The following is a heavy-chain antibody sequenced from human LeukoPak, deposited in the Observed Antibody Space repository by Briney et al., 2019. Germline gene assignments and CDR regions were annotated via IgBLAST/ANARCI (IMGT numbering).Heavy chain of an antibody. D-gene: IGHD1-26*01. J-gene: IGHJ4*02. CDR1: GFTFSSYS. V-gene: IGHV3-21*01. Sequence: GGSLRLSCAASGFTFSSYSMNWVRQAPGKGLEWVSSISSSSSYIYYADSVKGRFTISRDNAKNSLYLQMNSLRAKDTAVYYCAFQWELDTLDYWGQGTLVTVSS. CDR3: AFQWELDTLDY. CDR2: ISSSSSYI.